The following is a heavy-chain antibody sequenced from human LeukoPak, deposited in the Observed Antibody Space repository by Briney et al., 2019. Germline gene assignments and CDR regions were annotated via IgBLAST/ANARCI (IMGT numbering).Heavy chain of an antibody. CDR2: ISAYNGNT. CDR3: ARGKYGSGSYWFDY. V-gene: IGHV1-18*01. D-gene: IGHD1-26*01. J-gene: IGHJ4*02. Sequence: GASVKVSCKASGYTFTSYGISWVRQAPGQGLEWMGWISAYNGNTNYAQKLQGRVTMTTDTSTSTAYMELRSLRSEDTAVYYCARGKYGSGSYWFDYWGQGTLVTVSS. CDR1: GYTFTSYG.